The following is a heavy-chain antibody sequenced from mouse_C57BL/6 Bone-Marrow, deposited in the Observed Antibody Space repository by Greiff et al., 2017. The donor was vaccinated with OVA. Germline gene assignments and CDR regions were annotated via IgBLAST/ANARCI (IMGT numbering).Heavy chain of an antibody. V-gene: IGHV14-4*01. D-gene: IGHD2-1*01. CDR1: GFNIKDDY. J-gene: IGHJ2*01. Sequence: EVNVVESGAELVRPGASVKLSCTASGFNIKDDYMHWVKQRPEQGLEWIGWIDPENGDTEYASKFQGKATITADTSSNPAYLQLSSLTSEDTAVYYCTSYGNFDYWGQGTTLTVSS. CDR3: TSYGNFDY. CDR2: IDPENGDT.